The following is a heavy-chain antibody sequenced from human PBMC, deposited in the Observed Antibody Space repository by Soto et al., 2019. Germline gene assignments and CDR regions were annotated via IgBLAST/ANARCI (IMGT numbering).Heavy chain of an antibody. V-gene: IGHV3-33*01. J-gene: IGHJ5*02. CDR3: AREGCDSRTCSHWLDP. D-gene: IGHD3-22*01. CDR2: IWYDGSDK. Sequence: GGSLRLSCAASGFTFSTFGMHWVRQAPGKGLEWMAGIWYDGSDKFYADSVKGRFTISRDNSNNSLYLQMNTLTVEDTAVYYCAREGCDSRTCSHWLDPWGQGTLVTVSS. CDR1: GFTFSTFG.